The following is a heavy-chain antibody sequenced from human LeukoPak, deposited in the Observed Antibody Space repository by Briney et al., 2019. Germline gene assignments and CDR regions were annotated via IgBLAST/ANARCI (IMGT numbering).Heavy chain of an antibody. CDR3: AKVSVCYGCYLDY. CDR1: GYTFSRHG. V-gene: IGHV3-23*01. CDR2: INGAGDNT. Sequence: PVGSLRLSCAASGYTFSRHGLTWVRQAPGKGLEWVSSINGAGDNTYYAETVKGRFTISRDNSKNTLYLQMHSLRAEDTAIYYCAKVSVCYGCYLDYCGQGTLVTVS. D-gene: IGHD3-16*01. J-gene: IGHJ4*02.